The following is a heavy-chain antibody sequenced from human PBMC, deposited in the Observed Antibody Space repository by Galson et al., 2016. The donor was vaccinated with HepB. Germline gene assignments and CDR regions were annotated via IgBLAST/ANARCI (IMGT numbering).Heavy chain of an antibody. CDR1: RFPFSSRS. J-gene: IGHJ4*02. Sequence: SLRLSCAASRFPFSSRSMTWVRQAPGKGLEWVSAITGNGDSTYYADSVKGRFTISRDNSKNTLYLQMNILRAEDTAVYYCARDPLRYGDRHFDYWGQGTLVTVSS. CDR2: ITGNGDST. V-gene: IGHV3-23*01. CDR3: ARDPLRYGDRHFDY. D-gene: IGHD4-17*01.